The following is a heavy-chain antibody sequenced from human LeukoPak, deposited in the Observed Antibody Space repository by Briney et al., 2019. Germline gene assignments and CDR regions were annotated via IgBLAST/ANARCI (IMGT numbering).Heavy chain of an antibody. V-gene: IGHV3-21*04. J-gene: IGHJ5*02. CDR2: ISSSSSSI. CDR1: GFIFSGYS. Sequence: GGSLRLSCAASGFIFSGYSMNWVRQAPGTGLEGVSFISSSSSSIYYADSVKGRFTISRDNTKKSLYLQMNSLRAEDTAVYYCARDSLSPPQGESWGQGTLVTVSS. CDR3: ARDSLSPPQGES. D-gene: IGHD3-10*01.